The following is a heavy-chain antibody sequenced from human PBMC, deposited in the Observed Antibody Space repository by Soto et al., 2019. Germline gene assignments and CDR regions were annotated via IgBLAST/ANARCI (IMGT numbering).Heavy chain of an antibody. CDR1: GFTVSSNY. CDR2: IYSGGST. V-gene: IGHV3-53*01. CDR3: AGSSSAGWFDP. Sequence: PGGSLRLSCAASGFTVSSNYMSWVRQAPGKGLEWVSVIYSGGSTYYADSVKGRFTISRDNSKNTLYLQMNSLRAGDTAVYYCAGSSSAGWFDPWGQGTLITVSS. D-gene: IGHD6-6*01. J-gene: IGHJ5*02.